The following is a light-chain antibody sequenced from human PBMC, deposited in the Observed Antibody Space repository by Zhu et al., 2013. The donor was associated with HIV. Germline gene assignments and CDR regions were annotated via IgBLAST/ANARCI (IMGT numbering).Light chain of an antibody. J-gene: IGKJ2*01. Sequence: AIRMTQSPSSLSASTGDRVTITCRASQGISSYLAWYQQKPGKAPKLLIYAASTLQSGVPSRFSGSGSGTDFTLTISCLQSEDFATYYCQQYYSYPPYTFGPGDRSWRSN. V-gene: IGKV1-8*01. CDR1: QGISSY. CDR2: AAS. CDR3: QQYYSYPPYT.